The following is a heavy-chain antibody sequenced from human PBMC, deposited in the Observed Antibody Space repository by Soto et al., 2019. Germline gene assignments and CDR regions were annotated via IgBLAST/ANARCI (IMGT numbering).Heavy chain of an antibody. CDR3: ARGGQQVVSFDY. CDR2: FDPEDGET. V-gene: IGHV1-24*01. D-gene: IGHD6-6*01. CDR1: GYTLTELS. J-gene: IGHJ4*02. Sequence: ASVKVSCKVSGYTLTELSMHWVRQAPGKGLEWMGGFDPEDGETIYAQKFQDRLTITADKSTSTAYMELSSLRSDDTAVYYCARGGQQVVSFDYWGQGTLVTVSS.